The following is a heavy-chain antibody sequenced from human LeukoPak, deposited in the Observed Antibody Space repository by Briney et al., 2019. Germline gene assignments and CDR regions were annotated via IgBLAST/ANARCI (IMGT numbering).Heavy chain of an antibody. CDR2: INWNGGST. Sequence: GGSLRLSCAASGFTFDDYGMSGVRQAPGKGLEWVSGINWNGGSTGYADSVKGRFTISRDNAKNSLYLQMNSLRAEDTALYYCARGLRYFDWSSAGDAFDIWGQGTMVTVSS. V-gene: IGHV3-20*04. J-gene: IGHJ3*02. CDR1: GFTFDDYG. CDR3: ARGLRYFDWSSAGDAFDI. D-gene: IGHD3-9*01.